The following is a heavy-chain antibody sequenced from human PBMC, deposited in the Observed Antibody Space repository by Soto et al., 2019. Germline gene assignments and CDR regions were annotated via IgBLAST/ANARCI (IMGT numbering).Heavy chain of an antibody. J-gene: IGHJ1*01. CDR1: GCSFTSYW. CDR2: IYPGDSDT. D-gene: IGHD3-10*01. Sequence: GEAKKISNKGSGCSFTSYWSGWVRQMPGKGLEWMGIIYPGDSDTRYSPSFQGQVTISADKSISTAYLQWSSLKASDTAMYYCARLIYGSGADQHWGQGTLVTVSS. V-gene: IGHV5-51*01. CDR3: ARLIYGSGADQH.